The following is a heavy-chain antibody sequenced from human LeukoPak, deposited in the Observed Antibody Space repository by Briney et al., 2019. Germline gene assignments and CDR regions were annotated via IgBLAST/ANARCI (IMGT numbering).Heavy chain of an antibody. CDR2: ITPSGGST. J-gene: IGHJ5*02. Sequence: ASVKVSCKASGYTFTNYYMHWVRQAPGQGLEWLGLITPSGGSTWYAQKFQGRVTMTTDTSTSTAYMELRSLRSDDTAVYYCARDLRVGTYFYDSSGYYYNNWFDPWGQGTLVTVSS. V-gene: IGHV1-46*01. CDR3: ARDLRVGTYFYDSSGYYYNNWFDP. CDR1: GYTFTNYY. D-gene: IGHD3-22*01.